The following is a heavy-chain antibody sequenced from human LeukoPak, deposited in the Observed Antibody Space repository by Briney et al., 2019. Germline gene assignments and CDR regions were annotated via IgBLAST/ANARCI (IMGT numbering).Heavy chain of an antibody. J-gene: IGHJ4*02. CDR1: GFTFSNAW. V-gene: IGHV3-66*02. CDR2: IYSGGST. Sequence: GGSLRLSCAASGFTFSNAWMSWVRQAPGKGLEWVSVIYSGGSTYYADSVKGRFTISRDNSKNTLYLQMNSLRAEDTAVYYCARVYDFWGQGTLVTVSS. D-gene: IGHD5/OR15-5a*01. CDR3: ARVYDF.